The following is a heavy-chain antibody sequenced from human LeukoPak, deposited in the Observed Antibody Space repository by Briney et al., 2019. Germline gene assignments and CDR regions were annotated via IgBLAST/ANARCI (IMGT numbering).Heavy chain of an antibody. D-gene: IGHD4-23*01. V-gene: IGHV3-21*01. CDR1: GFTFSSYS. Sequence: GGSLRLSCAASGFTFSSYSMNWVRQAPGKGLEWVSSISSSSSYIYYADSVKGRFTISRDNAKNSLYLQMNSLRAEDTAVYYCARDWVYGGNRAFDIWGQRTMVTVSS. CDR3: ARDWVYGGNRAFDI. J-gene: IGHJ3*02. CDR2: ISSSSSYI.